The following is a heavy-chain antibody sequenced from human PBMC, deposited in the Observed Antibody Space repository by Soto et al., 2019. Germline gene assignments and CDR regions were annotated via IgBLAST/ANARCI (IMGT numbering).Heavy chain of an antibody. J-gene: IGHJ3*02. CDR3: ASPTDDYVWGSYRYTDAFDI. CDR2: IIPIFGTA. V-gene: IGHV1-69*01. D-gene: IGHD3-16*02. Sequence: QVQLVQSGAEVKKPGSSVKVSCKASGGTFSSYAISWVRQAPGQGLEWMGGIIPIFGTANYAQKFQGRVQIPAEESTSTAYMELSSLRSGDTAVYYCASPTDDYVWGSYRYTDAFDIWGQGTMVTVSS. CDR1: GGTFSSYA.